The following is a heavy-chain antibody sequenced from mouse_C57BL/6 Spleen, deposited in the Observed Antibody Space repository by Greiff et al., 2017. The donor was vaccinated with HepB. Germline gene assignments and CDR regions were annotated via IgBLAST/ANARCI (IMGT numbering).Heavy chain of an antibody. CDR1: GYAFSSSW. J-gene: IGHJ2*01. CDR3: ARSTAQAGDY. V-gene: IGHV1-82*01. D-gene: IGHD3-2*02. Sequence: QVQLQQSGPELVKPGASVKISCKASGYAFSSSWMNWVKQRPGKGLEWIGRIYPGDGDTNYNGKFKGKATLTADKSSSTAYMQLSSLTSEDSAVYFCARSTAQAGDYWGQGTTLTVSS. CDR2: IYPGDGDT.